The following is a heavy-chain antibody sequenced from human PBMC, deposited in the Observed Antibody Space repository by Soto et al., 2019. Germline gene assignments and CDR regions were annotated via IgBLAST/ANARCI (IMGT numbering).Heavy chain of an antibody. Sequence: EVQLVESGGGLVQPGGSLKLSCAASGFTFSGSAMHWVRQASGKGLEWVGRIRSKANSYATAYAASVKGRFTISRDDSTSTAYLQLNSPKTEDTAVYYCSRHRSGCSGSSCGDYYYYMDVWGKGTTVTVS. D-gene: IGHD2-15*01. V-gene: IGHV3-73*01. J-gene: IGHJ6*03. CDR1: GFTFSGSA. CDR3: SRHRSGCSGSSCGDYYYYMDV. CDR2: IRSKANSYAT.